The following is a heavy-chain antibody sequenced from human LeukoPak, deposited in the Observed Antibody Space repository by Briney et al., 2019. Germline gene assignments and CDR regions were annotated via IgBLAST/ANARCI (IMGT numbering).Heavy chain of an antibody. J-gene: IGHJ5*02. V-gene: IGHV3-23*01. D-gene: IGHD6-19*01. CDR3: ARGSGSSGWYLSRKFDP. CDR1: GFTFSTYA. CDR2: MSGSGSTT. Sequence: PGGSLRLSCAASGFTFSTYAMNWVRQAPGKGLDWVSAMSGSGSTTYYADSVKGRFTISRDNSKNTLYLQMNSLRDEDTAVYYCARGSGSSGWYLSRKFDPWGQGTLVTVSS.